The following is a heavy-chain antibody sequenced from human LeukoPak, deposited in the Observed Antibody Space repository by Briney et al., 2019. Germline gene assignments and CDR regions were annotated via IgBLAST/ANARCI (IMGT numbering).Heavy chain of an antibody. V-gene: IGHV4-59*08. D-gene: IGHD3-22*01. CDR2: IYYIGTT. Sequence: SETLSLTCTVSGASISSYYWSWIRQSPGKELEWIGYIYYIGTTSHNPSLKSRVTISVDTSKNQFSLQLSSVTSADTAVYYCSRAPRFNGHYFLDYWGQGTLVTVSS. J-gene: IGHJ4*02. CDR1: GASISSYY. CDR3: SRAPRFNGHYFLDY.